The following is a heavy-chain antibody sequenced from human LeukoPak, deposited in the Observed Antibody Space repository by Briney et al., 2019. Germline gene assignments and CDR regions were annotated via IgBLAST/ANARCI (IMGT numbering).Heavy chain of an antibody. CDR2: ISSSGSTI. CDR1: GFTFSSYE. Sequence: GGPLRLSCAASGFTFSSYEMNWVRQAPGKGLEWVSYISSSGSTIYYADSVKGRFTMSRDNAKNSLYLQMNSLRAEDTAVYYCANYEAAYYAFDIWGQGTMVTVSS. J-gene: IGHJ3*02. D-gene: IGHD3-16*01. CDR3: ANYEAAYYAFDI. V-gene: IGHV3-48*03.